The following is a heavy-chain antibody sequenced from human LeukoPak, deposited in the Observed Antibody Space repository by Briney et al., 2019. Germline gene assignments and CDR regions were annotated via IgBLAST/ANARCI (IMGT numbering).Heavy chain of an antibody. V-gene: IGHV5-51*01. CDR3: ARSDGWQLWSPVLFDY. D-gene: IGHD5-18*01. CDR2: IYPGDSDT. J-gene: IGHJ4*02. Sequence: PGESLKISCKGSEYSFTNYWIGWVRQTPGKGLEWMGFIYPGDSDTRYSPSFQGQVTISADKSISTAYLQWSSLKASDTAMYYCARSDGWQLWSPVLFDYWGQGTLVTVSS. CDR1: EYSFTNYW.